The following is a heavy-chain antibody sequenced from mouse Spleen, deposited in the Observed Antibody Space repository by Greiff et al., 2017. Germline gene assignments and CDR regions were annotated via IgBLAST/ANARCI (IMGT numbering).Heavy chain of an antibody. J-gene: IGHJ2*01. CDR3: AAGTGTYFDY. V-gene: IGHV1-4*01. D-gene: IGHD4-1*01. CDR2: INPSSGYT. Sequence: VQLQESGAELARPGASVKMSCKASGYTFTSYTMHWVKQRPGQGLEWIGYINPSSGYTKYNQKFKDKATLTADKSSSTAYMQLSSLTSEDSAVYYCAAGTGTYFDYWGQGTTLTVSS. CDR1: GYTFTSYT.